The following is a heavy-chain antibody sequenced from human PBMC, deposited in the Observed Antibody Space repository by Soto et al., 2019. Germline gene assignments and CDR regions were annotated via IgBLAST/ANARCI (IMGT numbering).Heavy chain of an antibody. Sequence: GGSLRLSCAASGFTFSSYGMHWVRQAPGKGLEWVAVISYDGSNKYYADSVKGRFTISRDNSKNTLYLQMNSLRAGDTAVYYCAKDVRSSGSYYYYGMDVWGQGTTVTVSS. D-gene: IGHD6-19*01. V-gene: IGHV3-30*18. CDR2: ISYDGSNK. CDR1: GFTFSSYG. CDR3: AKDVRSSGSYYYYGMDV. J-gene: IGHJ6*02.